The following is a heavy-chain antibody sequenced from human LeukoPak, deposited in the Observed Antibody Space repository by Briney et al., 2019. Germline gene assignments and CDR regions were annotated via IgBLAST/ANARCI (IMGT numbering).Heavy chain of an antibody. CDR2: IYYSGST. J-gene: IGHJ4*02. CDR1: GGSISSSSYY. Sequence: SETLSLTCTVSGGSISSSSYYWGWIRQPPGKGLECIGSIYYSGSTYYNPFLKSQASISIDTSKNQFSLKLTSVTAADTAVYYCARQTGSGLFILPGGQGTLVTVSS. D-gene: IGHD3/OR15-3a*01. CDR3: ARQTGSGLFILP. V-gene: IGHV4-39*01.